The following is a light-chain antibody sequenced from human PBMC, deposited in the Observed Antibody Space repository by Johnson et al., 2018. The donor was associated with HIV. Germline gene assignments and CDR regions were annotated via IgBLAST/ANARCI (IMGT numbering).Light chain of an antibody. CDR3: GTWDTSLRAGGL. CDR1: SSNIGNKY. Sequence: QSVLTQPPSVSAAPGQKVTISCSGSSSNIGNKYVYWYQQLPGTAPKLLIYENTKRPSGIPDRFSGSKSGTSATLAITGLHTGDEADYYCGTWDTSLRAGGLYGSGTRVTVL. V-gene: IGLV1-51*02. J-gene: IGLJ1*01. CDR2: ENT.